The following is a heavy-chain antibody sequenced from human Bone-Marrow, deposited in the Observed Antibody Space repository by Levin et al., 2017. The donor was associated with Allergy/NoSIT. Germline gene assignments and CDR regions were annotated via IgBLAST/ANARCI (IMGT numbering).Heavy chain of an antibody. CDR3: ATTNQIVVVPAATLPYYYYYMDV. J-gene: IGHJ6*03. V-gene: IGHV4-39*01. D-gene: IGHD2-2*01. CDR1: GGSISSSSYY. CDR2: IYYSGST. Sequence: SETLSLTCTVSGGSISSSSYYWGWIRQPPGKGLEWIGSIYYSGSTYYNPSLKSRVTISVDTSKNQFSLKQSSVTAADTAVYYCATTNQIVVVPAATLPYYYYYMDVWGKGTTVTVSS.